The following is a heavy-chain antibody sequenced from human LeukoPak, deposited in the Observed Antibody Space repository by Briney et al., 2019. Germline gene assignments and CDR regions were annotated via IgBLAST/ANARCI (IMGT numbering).Heavy chain of an antibody. V-gene: IGHV3-48*01. CDR3: ARDYGGDFDY. Sequence: GGSLRLSCAASGFSFSSFSMYWVRQAPGKGLEWVSYISSSSSTIYYADSVKGRFTISRDNGKNSLFLHMNSLTAEDTAVYYCARDYGGDFDYWGQGTLVAVSS. CDR2: ISSSSSTI. CDR1: GFSFSSFS. D-gene: IGHD2-21*01. J-gene: IGHJ4*02.